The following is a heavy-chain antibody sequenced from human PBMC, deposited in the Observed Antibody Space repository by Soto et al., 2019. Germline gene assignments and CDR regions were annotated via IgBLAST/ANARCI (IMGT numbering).Heavy chain of an antibody. CDR1: GFTFSSSW. Sequence: GGSLRLSCAASGFTFSSSWMHWVRQAPGKGLVWVSRINGDGTTTSYADSVKGRFTISRDNAKNTLYLHMNSLRAEDTAVYYIARRYSSGHSSPYYFDYWGQGTLVTVS. D-gene: IGHD6-19*01. V-gene: IGHV3-74*01. J-gene: IGHJ4*02. CDR3: ARRYSSGHSSPYYFDY. CDR2: INGDGTTT.